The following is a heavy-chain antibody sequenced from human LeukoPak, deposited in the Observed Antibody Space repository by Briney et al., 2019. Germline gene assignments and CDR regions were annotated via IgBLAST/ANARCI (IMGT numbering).Heavy chain of an antibody. Sequence: GASVKVSCKASGYTFTSYAMNWVRKAPGQGLEWMGWINTNAGNPTYAQGYTGRFVFSLDTSVSTAYLQISSLKAEDTAVYYCARGGRQWPLDYWGQGTLVTVSS. CDR3: ARGGRQWPLDY. V-gene: IGHV7-4-1*02. CDR2: INTNAGNP. J-gene: IGHJ4*02. CDR1: GYTFTSYA. D-gene: IGHD6-19*01.